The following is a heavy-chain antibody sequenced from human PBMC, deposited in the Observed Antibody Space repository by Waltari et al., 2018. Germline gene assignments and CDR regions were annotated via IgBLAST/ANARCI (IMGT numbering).Heavy chain of an antibody. Sequence: EVQMVESGGGLVQPGGSLRLSCAASGFTFSNYWMHWVRQIPGKGLIWVSHGNSDGTSSTCAESAKGRFTISRDNAKRRLNLQVNSLGVEDTAVYYCARDTPGDGIDYWGQGTLVTVSS. J-gene: IGHJ4*02. D-gene: IGHD7-27*01. CDR2: GNSDGTSS. CDR3: ARDTPGDGIDY. V-gene: IGHV3-74*03. CDR1: GFTFSNYW.